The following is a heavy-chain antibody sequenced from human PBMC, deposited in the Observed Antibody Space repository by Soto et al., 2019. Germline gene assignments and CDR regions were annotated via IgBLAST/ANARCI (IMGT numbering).Heavy chain of an antibody. CDR1: GGPPSNSA. D-gene: IGHD2-15*01. V-gene: IGHV1-69*01. CDR2: IIPVFGLV. Sequence: ASVKPSCTASGGPPSNSAISWVLQAPGQGLEWMGGIIPVFGLVKYAQNFQGRVTITADESTNTAYMELRSLRPEDTAVYYCAGFRTVLFGSHAYYGTLIWGQWTAGTVS. J-gene: IGHJ6*02. CDR3: AGFRTVLFGSHAYYGTLI.